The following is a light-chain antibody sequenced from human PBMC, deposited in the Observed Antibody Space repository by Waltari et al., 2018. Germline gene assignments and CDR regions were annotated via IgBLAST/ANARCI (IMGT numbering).Light chain of an antibody. CDR2: AAS. CDR3: QQRTNWPLT. V-gene: IGKV3-11*01. CDR1: QSVSSY. J-gene: IGKJ4*01. Sequence: EIVLTQYPATLSLSPGERATLSCRASQSVSSYLAWYQQKPGQAPRLLIYAASNRATGIPARFSGSGSGTDFTLTISSLEPEDFAVYYCQQRTNWPLTFGGGTKVEIK.